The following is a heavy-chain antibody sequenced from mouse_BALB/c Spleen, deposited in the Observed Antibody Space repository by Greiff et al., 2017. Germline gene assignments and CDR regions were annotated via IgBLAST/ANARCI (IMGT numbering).Heavy chain of an antibody. J-gene: IGHJ3*01. V-gene: IGHV14-3*02. Sequence: VQLQQSGAELVKPGASVKLSCTASGFNIKDTYMHWVKQRPEQGLEWIGRIDPANGNTKYDPKFQGKATITADTSSNTAYQQLSSLTSEDTAVYYCASTGPFAYWGQGTLVTVSA. CDR2: IDPANGNT. CDR1: GFNIKDTY. CDR3: ASTGPFAY. D-gene: IGHD1-1*01.